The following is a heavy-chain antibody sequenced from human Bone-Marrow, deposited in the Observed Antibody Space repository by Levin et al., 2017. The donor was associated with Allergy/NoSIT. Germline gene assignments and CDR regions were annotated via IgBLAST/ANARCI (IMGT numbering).Heavy chain of an antibody. V-gene: IGHV4-34*01. CDR1: GGSFSGYY. CDR3: ARDALYNWNPYFYYYYYMDV. J-gene: IGHJ6*03. Sequence: PSETLSLTCAVYGGSFSGYYWSWIRQPPGKGLEWIGEINHSGSTNYNPSLKSRVTISVDTSKNQFSLKLSSVTAADTAVYYCARDALYNWNPYFYYYYYMDVWGKGTTVTVSS. CDR2: INHSGST. D-gene: IGHD1-20*01.